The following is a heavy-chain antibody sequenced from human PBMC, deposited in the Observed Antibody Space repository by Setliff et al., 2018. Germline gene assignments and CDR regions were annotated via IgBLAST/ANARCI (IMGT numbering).Heavy chain of an antibody. D-gene: IGHD3-9*01. Sequence: ASVKVSCKASGYTFTSYGISWVRQAPGQGLEWMGWISAYNGNTNYAQKLQGRVTMTTDTSTSTAYMELRSLRSDDTAVYYCARAVTYYDILTGQHHYDAFDIWGQGTMGTVS. CDR2: ISAYNGNT. J-gene: IGHJ3*02. CDR1: GYTFTSYG. V-gene: IGHV1-18*01. CDR3: ARAVTYYDILTGQHHYDAFDI.